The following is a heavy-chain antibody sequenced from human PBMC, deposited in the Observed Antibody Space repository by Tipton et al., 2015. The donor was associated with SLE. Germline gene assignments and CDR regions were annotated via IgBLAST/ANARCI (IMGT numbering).Heavy chain of an antibody. D-gene: IGHD1-26*01. Sequence: QVQLVQSGAEVKKPGASVKVSCKASGYTFTSYDINWVRQATGQGLEWMGWMNPNSGNTGYAQKFQGRVTMTRNTSISTAYVELSSLRSEDTAVYYCARRWELLEDFGYWGQGTLVTVSS. V-gene: IGHV1-8*01. CDR1: GYTFTSYD. CDR3: ARRWELLEDFGY. J-gene: IGHJ4*02. CDR2: MNPNSGNT.